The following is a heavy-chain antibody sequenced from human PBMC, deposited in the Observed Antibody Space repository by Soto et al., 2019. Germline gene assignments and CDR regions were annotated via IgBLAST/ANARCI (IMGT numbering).Heavy chain of an antibody. CDR1: GFTFDDYG. CDR3: ARDLAGGIPDY. V-gene: IGHV3-20*04. CDR2: VNWNGGSTI. D-gene: IGHD6-13*01. J-gene: IGHJ4*02. Sequence: AGGSLRLSCAASGFTFDDYGMSWARQAPGKGLEWVSGVNWNGGSTIYYADSVKGRFTISRDNAENSLYLQMNSLRAEDTAVYYCARDLAGGIPDYWGQGTRVTASS.